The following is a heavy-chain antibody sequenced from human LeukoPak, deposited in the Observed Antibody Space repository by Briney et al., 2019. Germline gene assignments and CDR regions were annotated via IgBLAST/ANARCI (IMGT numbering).Heavy chain of an antibody. CDR2: IRGKAYGGTT. V-gene: IGHV3-49*03. Sequence: GGSLRLSCTASGFTFGDYAMSWFRQAPGKGLEWVGFIRGKAYGGTTEYAASVKGRFTISRDDSKSIAYLQMNSLKTEDTAVYYCTVVGADFRLGYWGQGTLVTVSS. CDR3: TVVGADFRLGY. CDR1: GFTFGDYA. J-gene: IGHJ4*02. D-gene: IGHD1-26*01.